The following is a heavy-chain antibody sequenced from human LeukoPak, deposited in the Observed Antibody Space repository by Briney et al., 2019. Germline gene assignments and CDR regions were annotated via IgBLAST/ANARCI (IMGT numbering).Heavy chain of an antibody. CDR1: GFTFSTIW. CDR3: ARDYSSGRDF. D-gene: IGHD3-22*01. J-gene: IGHJ4*02. Sequence: PGGSLRVSCAASGFTFSTIWMSWVRKAPGKGLEWVATINQDGSDQYYVDSVKGRFTISRDNAKNSLDLQMNSLRAEDTAVYYCARDYSSGRDFWGQGTLVTVSS. CDR2: INQDGSDQ. V-gene: IGHV3-7*04.